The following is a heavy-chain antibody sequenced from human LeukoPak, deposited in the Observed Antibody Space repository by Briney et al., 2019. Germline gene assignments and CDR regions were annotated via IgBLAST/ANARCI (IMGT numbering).Heavy chain of an antibody. Sequence: ASVKVSCKASGYTFTSYYMHWVRQAPGQGLEWMGWINPNSGGTNYAQKFQGRVTMTRDTSISTAYMELSRLRSDDTAVYYCARGRPLIPAAPTRGWFDPWGQGTLVTVSS. CDR1: GYTFTSYY. D-gene: IGHD2-2*01. CDR3: ARGRPLIPAAPTRGWFDP. CDR2: INPNSGGT. J-gene: IGHJ5*02. V-gene: IGHV1-2*02.